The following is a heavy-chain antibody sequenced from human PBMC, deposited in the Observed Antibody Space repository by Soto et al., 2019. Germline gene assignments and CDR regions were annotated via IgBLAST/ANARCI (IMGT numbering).Heavy chain of an antibody. J-gene: IGHJ4*02. Sequence: QVQLVESGGGVVQPGRSLRLSCAASGFTFSSYGMHWVRQAPGKGLEWVAVIWYDGSNKYYADSVKGRFTISRDNSKNMLYLQMNSLRAEDTAVYYCARDPSLVVAASPVDYWGQGTLVTVSS. CDR2: IWYDGSNK. CDR1: GFTFSSYG. V-gene: IGHV3-33*01. CDR3: ARDPSLVVAASPVDY. D-gene: IGHD2-15*01.